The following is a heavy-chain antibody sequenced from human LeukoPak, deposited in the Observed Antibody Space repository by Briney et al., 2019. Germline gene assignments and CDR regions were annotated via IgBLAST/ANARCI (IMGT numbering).Heavy chain of an antibody. J-gene: IGHJ4*02. D-gene: IGHD3-22*01. CDR1: GYTFTSYG. CDR3: ARGRNYYDSSGYYHTHYDY. V-gene: IGHV1-8*01. Sequence: ASVKVSCKASGYTFTSYGINWVRQATGQGLEWMGWMNPNSGNTGCAQKFQGRVTMTRNTSISTAYMELSSLRSEDTAVYYCARGRNYYDSSGYYHTHYDYWGQGTLVTVSS. CDR2: MNPNSGNT.